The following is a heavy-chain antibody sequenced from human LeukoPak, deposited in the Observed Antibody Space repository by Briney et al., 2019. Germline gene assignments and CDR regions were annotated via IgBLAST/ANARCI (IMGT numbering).Heavy chain of an antibody. D-gene: IGHD6-13*01. CDR3: ARVRSSSWYGRWAYFDY. CDR2: INHSGST. Sequence: SETLSLTCAVYGGSFSGYYWSWIRQPPGKGLEWIGEINHSGSTNYNPSLKSRVTISVDTSKNQFSLKLSSVTAADTAVYYRARVRSSSWYGRWAYFDYWGQGTLVTVSS. CDR1: GGSFSGYY. V-gene: IGHV4-34*01. J-gene: IGHJ4*02.